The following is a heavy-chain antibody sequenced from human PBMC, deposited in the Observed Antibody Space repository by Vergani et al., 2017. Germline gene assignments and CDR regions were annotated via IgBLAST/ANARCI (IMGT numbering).Heavy chain of an antibody. D-gene: IGHD3-10*01. Sequence: QLQLQESGPGLVKPSETLSLTCTVSGGSISSSSYYWGWIRQPPGKGLEWIGSIYYSGSTYYNPSLKSRVTISVDKSKNQFSPKLSSVTAADTAVYYYASAVFYYGSGSYSRYANYYGMDVWGQGTTVTVSS. J-gene: IGHJ6*02. V-gene: IGHV4-39*07. CDR3: ASAVFYYGSGSYSRYANYYGMDV. CDR1: GGSISSSSYY. CDR2: IYYSGST.